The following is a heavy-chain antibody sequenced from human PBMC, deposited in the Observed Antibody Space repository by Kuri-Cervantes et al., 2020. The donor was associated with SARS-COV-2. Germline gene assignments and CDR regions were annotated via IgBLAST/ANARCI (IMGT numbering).Heavy chain of an antibody. CDR3: ARGVELGPARSYYYMDV. CDR1: GGSISSYY. CDR2: IYYSGST. J-gene: IGHJ6*03. Sequence: SETLSLTCTVSGGSISSYYWSWIRQPPGQGLEWLGYIYYSGSTKYNPSLESRVTISLDTSRNQFSLKLSSVTAADSAVYYCARGVELGPARSYYYMDVWGKGTTVTVSS. D-gene: IGHD1-7*01. V-gene: IGHV4-59*12.